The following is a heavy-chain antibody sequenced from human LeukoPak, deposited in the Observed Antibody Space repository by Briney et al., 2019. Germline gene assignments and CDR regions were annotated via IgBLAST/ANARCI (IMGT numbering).Heavy chain of an antibody. CDR3: AKGQSAGTRVFRWFDP. D-gene: IGHD6-13*01. CDR1: GFTFRNYA. J-gene: IGHJ5*02. CDR2: ISGSGGST. Sequence: GGSLGLSCTASGFTFRNYAMTWVRQAPGKGLEFVSAISGSGGSTYYADSVKGRFTIARGNSNNTLYLQMNSLRAEDTAVYYCAKGQSAGTRVFRWFDPWGQGTLVTVSS. V-gene: IGHV3-23*01.